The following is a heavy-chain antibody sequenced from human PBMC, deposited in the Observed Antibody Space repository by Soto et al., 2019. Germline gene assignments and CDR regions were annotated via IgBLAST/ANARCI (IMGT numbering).Heavy chain of an antibody. J-gene: IGHJ5*02. CDR3: ARHVPGYCTNGVCYAPWFDP. Sequence: SETLSLTCTVSGGSISSSSYYWGWIRQPPGKGLEWIGSIYYSGSTYYNPSLKSRVTISVDTSKNQFSLKLSSVTAADTAVYYCARHVPGYCTNGVCYAPWFDPWGQGTLVTVSS. D-gene: IGHD2-8*01. V-gene: IGHV4-39*01. CDR1: GGSISSSSYY. CDR2: IYYSGST.